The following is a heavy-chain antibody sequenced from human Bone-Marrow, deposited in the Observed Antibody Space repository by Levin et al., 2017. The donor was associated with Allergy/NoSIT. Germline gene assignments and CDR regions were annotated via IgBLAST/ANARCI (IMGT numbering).Heavy chain of an antibody. Sequence: QPGGSLRLSCAASGFTFDHFAMHWVRQIPGRGLEWVSGINWNGGDIVYADSVRGRFTISRDNAENSLYLQMNSLRPEDTAFYYCAKDLSDRREDLFIQGHDAFDIWGQGTLVTVSS. J-gene: IGHJ3*02. CDR1: GFTFDHFA. CDR3: AKDLSDRREDLFIQGHDAFDI. V-gene: IGHV3-9*01. D-gene: IGHD3-16*02. CDR2: INWNGGDI.